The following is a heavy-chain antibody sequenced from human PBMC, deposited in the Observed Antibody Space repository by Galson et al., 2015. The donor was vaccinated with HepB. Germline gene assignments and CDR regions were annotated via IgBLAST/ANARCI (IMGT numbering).Heavy chain of an antibody. V-gene: IGHV3-23*01. CDR2: ICGGGGGT. CDR3: AKDGIMVANNPYHFHY. D-gene: IGHD2-15*01. CDR1: GFTFSNCA. J-gene: IGHJ4*02. Sequence: SLRLSCAASGFTFSNCAMSWVRQAPGKGLEWVSAICGGGGGTYYADSEMGRFTISRDNSRNTLYMQMNSLKAEDTALYYCAKDGIMVANNPYHFHYWGQGTLVTVSS.